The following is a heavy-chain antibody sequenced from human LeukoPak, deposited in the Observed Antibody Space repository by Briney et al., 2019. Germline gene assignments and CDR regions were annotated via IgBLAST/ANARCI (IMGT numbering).Heavy chain of an antibody. CDR2: VSGNSAGA. J-gene: IGHJ4*02. CDR1: GFTFSSYS. CDR3: AKGYDFWSGGIDY. V-gene: IGHV3-23*01. Sequence: GGSLRLSCAASGFTFSSYSMNWVRQAPGKGLEWVSAVSGNSAGAYYADSVKGRFTISRDNSKNTLYLQMNSLRAEDTAVYYCAKGYDFWSGGIDYWGQGTLVTVSS. D-gene: IGHD3-3*01.